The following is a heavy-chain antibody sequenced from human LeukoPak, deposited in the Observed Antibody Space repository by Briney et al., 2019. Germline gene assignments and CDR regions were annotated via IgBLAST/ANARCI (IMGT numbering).Heavy chain of an antibody. CDR2: IQPGNPEI. J-gene: IGHJ4*02. V-gene: IGHV5-51*01. CDR1: EYSFTSYW. D-gene: IGHD3-22*01. Sequence: LGESLKISCKASEYSFTSYWIGWVRQMPGKGLEWVGNIQPGNPEIRYSPSFQGQVTLSADKSISTAYLQWSSLKASDTAMYYCPRRHYYYDRSGFYYYFDTWGQGTQVTVTS. CDR3: PRRHYYYDRSGFYYYFDT.